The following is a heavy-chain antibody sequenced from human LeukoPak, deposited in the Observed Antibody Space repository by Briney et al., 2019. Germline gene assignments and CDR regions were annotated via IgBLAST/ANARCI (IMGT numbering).Heavy chain of an antibody. J-gene: IGHJ3*01. Sequence: GRSLRLSCAASGFTLSTYWMTWVRQAPGKGLEWVANIKQDESKKNYVDSVNGRFTISRDNAKNSLYLQMNSLRAEDTAMYYCARDLNLYSSGWYDAFDLWGQGTMVTVSS. CDR1: GFTLSTYW. V-gene: IGHV3-7*01. D-gene: IGHD6-19*01. CDR2: IKQDESKK. CDR3: ARDLNLYSSGWYDAFDL.